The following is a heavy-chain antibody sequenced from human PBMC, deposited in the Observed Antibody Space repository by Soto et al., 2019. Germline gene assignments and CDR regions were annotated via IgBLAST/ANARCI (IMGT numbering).Heavy chain of an antibody. CDR3: ARRGNPYMDV. CDR2: INVHNGDT. V-gene: IGHV1-18*01. J-gene: IGHJ6*02. CDR1: AYNLAGDG. Sequence: QVQVVQSGAEVKKPGASVRVSCKPSAYNLAGDGFTWVRQAPGQGFEWMGWINVHNGDTNYAQKFQDRFSLTTDTFTRTVYMELTNLRSDDTAVYYCARRGNPYMDVWGQGTTVIVSS.